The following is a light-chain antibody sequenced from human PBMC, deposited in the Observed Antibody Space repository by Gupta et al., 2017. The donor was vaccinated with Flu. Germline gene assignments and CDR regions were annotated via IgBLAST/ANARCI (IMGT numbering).Light chain of an antibody. V-gene: IGLV4-69*01. CDR1: SGPSSYA. Sequence: QLVLTQSPSASASLGASVQLTCSLTSGPSSYAIAWHQQQPEKGPRFLMKLNSDGNYIKGDGIPDRFSGSSSGTERYLTISSLQPEDEADYYCQTWDTGIRVFGGGTKLTVL. J-gene: IGLJ3*02. CDR2: LNSDGNY. CDR3: QTWDTGIRV.